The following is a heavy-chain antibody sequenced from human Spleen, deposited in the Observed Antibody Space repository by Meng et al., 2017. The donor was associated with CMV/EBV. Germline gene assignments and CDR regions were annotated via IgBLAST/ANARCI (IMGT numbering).Heavy chain of an antibody. CDR3: ARGHSSSWFPFDS. CDR1: GYSFTPYW. D-gene: IGHD6-19*01. Sequence: GSGYSFTPYWIGWVRQVPGQGLEWMGIIYPGDSDTRYSPSFQGHVTISADKSISTAYLQWSALKAADSAMYYCARGHSSSWFPFDSWGQGTLVTVSS. V-gene: IGHV5-51*01. CDR2: IYPGDSDT. J-gene: IGHJ4*02.